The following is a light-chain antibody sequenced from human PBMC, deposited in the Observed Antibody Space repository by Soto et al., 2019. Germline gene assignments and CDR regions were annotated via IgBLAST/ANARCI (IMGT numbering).Light chain of an antibody. CDR2: GAS. CDR1: QSVSSSY. CDR3: QQYGSSPPYT. Sequence: EIVLTQSPGTLSLSPGERATLSCRASQSVSSSYLAWYHQKPGQAPRLLIYGASSRATGIPDRFSGSGSGTDVTLTISRLEPEDFAVYYCQQYGSSPPYTVGQGTKLEIK. V-gene: IGKV3-20*01. J-gene: IGKJ2*01.